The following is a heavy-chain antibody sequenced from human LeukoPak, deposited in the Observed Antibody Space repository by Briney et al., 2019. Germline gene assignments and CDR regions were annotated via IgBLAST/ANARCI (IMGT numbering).Heavy chain of an antibody. D-gene: IGHD4-17*01. CDR1: GFTFSSYA. Sequence: PGGSLRLSCAASGFTFSSYAMSWVRQAPGKGLEWVSSISGGGETTYCADSAKGRFTISRDNSQNTLYLQMNSLRAEDTAVYYCARDYADYVGYFFFDYWGQGTLVTVSS. V-gene: IGHV3-23*01. CDR3: ARDYADYVGYFFFDY. CDR2: ISGGGETT. J-gene: IGHJ4*02.